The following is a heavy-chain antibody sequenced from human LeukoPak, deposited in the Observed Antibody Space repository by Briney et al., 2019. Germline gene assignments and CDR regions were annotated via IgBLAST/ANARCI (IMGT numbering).Heavy chain of an antibody. CDR1: GYTFTNYF. V-gene: IGHV1-46*01. CDR2: INPSGGST. Sequence: APVKVSCKASGYTFTNYFMHWVRQAPGQGRVWMGIINPSGGSTSYAQKFQGRVTMTRDTSTSTVYMELSSLRSEDTAVYYCARGGSSSSPFFDYWGQGTLVTVSS. CDR3: ARGGSSSSPFFDY. D-gene: IGHD6-13*01. J-gene: IGHJ4*02.